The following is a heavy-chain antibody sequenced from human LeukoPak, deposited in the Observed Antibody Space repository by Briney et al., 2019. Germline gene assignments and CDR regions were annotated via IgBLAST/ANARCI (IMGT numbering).Heavy chain of an antibody. CDR3: AGTTISGLLGDAFDI. D-gene: IGHD3-3*02. Sequence: SGPTQVKPTHTLTLTCTLPGLSLTTSGVGGGWIRQPPGKALQWLAIMYWDDDERYSPSLKNRLTLTQDPSKTQVVLRMTNMDPADTGTYYCAGTTISGLLGDAFDIWGQGTMVTV. CDR2: MYWDDDE. J-gene: IGHJ3*02. V-gene: IGHV2-5*02. CDR1: GLSLTTSGVG.